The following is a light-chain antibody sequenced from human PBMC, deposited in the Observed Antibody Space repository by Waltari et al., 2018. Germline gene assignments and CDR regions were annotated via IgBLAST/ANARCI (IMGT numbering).Light chain of an antibody. V-gene: IGLV1-44*01. CDR2: NND. CDR1: SPNIGTNT. Sequence: QSVLTQPPSASGTPGQRVTISCSGSSPNIGTNTVNWYQQLPGTAPNLLHYNNDKRPSVVPDRFSGSQSGTSASLVISGLQSEDEAEYYCAAWDGSFNGDILFGGGTKVTVL. J-gene: IGLJ2*01. CDR3: AAWDGSFNGDIL.